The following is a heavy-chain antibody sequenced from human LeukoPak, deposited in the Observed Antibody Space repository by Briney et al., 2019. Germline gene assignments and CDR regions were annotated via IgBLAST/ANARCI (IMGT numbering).Heavy chain of an antibody. D-gene: IGHD3-3*01. J-gene: IGHJ3*02. V-gene: IGHV3-23*01. CDR3: AKDSPILTI. CDR2: IGVSGGDT. CDR1: GFTFSNYG. Sequence: GGSLRLSCAASGFTFSNYGMSWVRQAPRKGLEWVSAIGVSGGDTYYADSVKGRFTISRGNSKNTLYLQMNSLRAEDTAVYYCAKDSPILTIWGQGTMVTVSS.